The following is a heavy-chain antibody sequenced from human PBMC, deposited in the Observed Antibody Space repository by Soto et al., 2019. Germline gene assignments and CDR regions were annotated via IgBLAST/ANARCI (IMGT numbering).Heavy chain of an antibody. D-gene: IGHD4-17*01. CDR1: GFTFSSYA. J-gene: IGHJ3*02. CDR3: AKDALGYGDYVLYAFDI. Sequence: HPGGSLRLSCAASGFTFSSYAMGWVRQAPGKGLEWVSAISGSGGSTYYADSVKGRFTISRDNSKNTLYLQMNSLRAEDTAVYYCAKDALGYGDYVLYAFDIWGQGTMVTVSS. CDR2: ISGSGGST. V-gene: IGHV3-23*01.